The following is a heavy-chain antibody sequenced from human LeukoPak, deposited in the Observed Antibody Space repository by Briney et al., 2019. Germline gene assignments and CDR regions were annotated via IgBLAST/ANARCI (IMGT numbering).Heavy chain of an antibody. CDR3: ARGTPFRY. J-gene: IGHJ4*02. CDR2: IYSGGST. D-gene: IGHD2-2*01. V-gene: IGHV3-53*01. CDR1: GFTVSSNY. Sequence: SGGSLRLSCAASGFTVSSNYMSWVRQAPGKGLEWVSVIYSGGSTYYAESVKRRFTISRDNSKNTLYLQMNSLRAEDTAVYYCARGTPFRYWGQGTLVTVSS.